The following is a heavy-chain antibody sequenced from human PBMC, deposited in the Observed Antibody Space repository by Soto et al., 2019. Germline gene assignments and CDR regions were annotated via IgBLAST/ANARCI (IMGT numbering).Heavy chain of an antibody. J-gene: IGHJ4*02. CDR2: IHFSGGST. Sequence: QLQLVQSGAEMKRPGASAKVSCKASGYASDNYYLHWLRQAPGQGPEWLGIIHFSGGSTNYAQMLQGRLSLTRDTSSSTLYMELPNLRSEDTAVYYWAGYEELDSWGQGTLVTVSS. CDR1: GYASDNYY. V-gene: IGHV1-46*02. D-gene: IGHD1-26*01. CDR3: AGYEELDS.